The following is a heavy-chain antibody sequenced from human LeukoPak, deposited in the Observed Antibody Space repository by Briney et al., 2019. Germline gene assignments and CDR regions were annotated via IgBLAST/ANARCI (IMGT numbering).Heavy chain of an antibody. J-gene: IGHJ6*02. CDR1: GGTFSSYA. Sequence: SVKVSCKASGGTFSSYAISWVRQAPGQGLEWMGGIIPIFGTANYAQKFQGRVTITAAESTSTAYMELSSLRSEDTAVYYCARGVVVVVAATQKYYYYGMDVWGQGTTVTVSS. D-gene: IGHD2-15*01. CDR2: IIPIFGTA. V-gene: IGHV1-69*13. CDR3: ARGVVVVVAATQKYYYYGMDV.